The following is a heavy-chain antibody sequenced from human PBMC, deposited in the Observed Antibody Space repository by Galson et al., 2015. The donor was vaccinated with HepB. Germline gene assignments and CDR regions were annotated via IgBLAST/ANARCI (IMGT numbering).Heavy chain of an antibody. J-gene: IGHJ4*02. Sequence: SLRLSCAASGFTFSSYAMSWVRQAPGKGLEWVSAISGSGGSTYYADSVKGRFTISRDNSKNTLYLQMNSLRAEDTAVYYCAKTPRMVMGSWGDYWGQGTLVTVSS. CDR3: AKTPRMVMGSWGDY. V-gene: IGHV3-23*01. D-gene: IGHD2-15*01. CDR1: GFTFSSYA. CDR2: ISGSGGST.